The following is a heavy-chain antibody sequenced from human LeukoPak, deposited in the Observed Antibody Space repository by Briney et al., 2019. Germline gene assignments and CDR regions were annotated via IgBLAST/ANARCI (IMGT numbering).Heavy chain of an antibody. CDR1: GYTFTGYY. V-gene: IGHV1-2*02. J-gene: IGHJ4*02. D-gene: IGHD6-19*01. CDR3: AREGLAVAGDPFDY. CDR2: MNPISGGT. Sequence: ASVKVSCKASGYTFTGYYLHWVRQAPGQGLEWVGWMNPISGGTSYAQKLQGRVTITRDTSISTAYMDLSRLSSDDTAVYYCAREGLAVAGDPFDYWGQGTLVTVSS.